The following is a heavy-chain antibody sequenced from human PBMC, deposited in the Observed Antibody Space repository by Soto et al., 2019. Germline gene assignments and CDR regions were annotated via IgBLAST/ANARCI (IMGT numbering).Heavy chain of an antibody. CDR1: GGSISSSSYY. D-gene: IGHD1-26*01. V-gene: IGHV4-39*01. Sequence: SETLSLTCTVSGGSISSSSYYWGWIRQPPGKGLEWIGSIYYSGSTYYNPSLKSRVTISVDTSKNQFSLKLSSVTAADTAVYYCAGVGATNYWGRGTLVPVSS. CDR3: AGVGATNY. CDR2: IYYSGST. J-gene: IGHJ4*02.